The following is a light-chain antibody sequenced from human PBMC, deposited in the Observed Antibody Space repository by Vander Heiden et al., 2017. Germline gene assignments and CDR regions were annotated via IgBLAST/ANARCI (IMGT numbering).Light chain of an antibody. CDR1: QSISSY. CDR3: QQSYSTPVT. Sequence: IQMTQSPSSLSASVGDRVTITCRASQSISSYLNWYQQKPGKVPKLLIYAASSLQSGVPSRFSGSGSGTDFTLTINSLQPEDFATYYCQQSYSTPVTFGQGTRLEIK. V-gene: IGKV1-39*01. CDR2: AAS. J-gene: IGKJ5*01.